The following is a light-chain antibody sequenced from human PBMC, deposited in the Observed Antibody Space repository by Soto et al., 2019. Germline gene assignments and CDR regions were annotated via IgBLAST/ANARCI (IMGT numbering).Light chain of an antibody. CDR1: SGHSSYD. Sequence: QSVLTQSPSASASLGASVKLTCTLSSGHSSYDIAWHQQQPEKGPRYLMKLNSDGSHSKGDGIPDRFSGSSSGAERSLTIASLQSADEADYYCQTWGTGTVVFGGGTKLTVL. J-gene: IGLJ2*01. V-gene: IGLV4-69*01. CDR3: QTWGTGTVV. CDR2: LNSDGSH.